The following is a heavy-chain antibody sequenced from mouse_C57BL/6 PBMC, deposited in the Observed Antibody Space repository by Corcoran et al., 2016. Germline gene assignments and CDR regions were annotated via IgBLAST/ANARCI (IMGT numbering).Heavy chain of an antibody. V-gene: IGHV1-81*01. J-gene: IGHJ4*01. Sequence: QVQLQQSGAELARPGASVKLSCKASGYTFTSYGISWVKQRTGQGLEWIGESYPRSGNTYYNEKFKGKATLTADKSSSTAYMELRSLTSEDSAVYFCARCSSYAMDYWGQGTSVTVSS. CDR1: GYTFTSYG. D-gene: IGHD1-1*01. CDR2: SYPRSGNT. CDR3: ARCSSYAMDY.